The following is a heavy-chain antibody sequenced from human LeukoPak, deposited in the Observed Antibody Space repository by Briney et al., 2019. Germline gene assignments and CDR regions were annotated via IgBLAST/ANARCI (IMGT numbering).Heavy chain of an antibody. CDR3: ARGGYSYGLGTGAFDI. V-gene: IGHV4-61*02. CDR2: IYTSGST. Sequence: SQTLSLTCTVSGGSISSGSYYWSWIRQPAGKGLEWIGRIYTSGSTNYNPSLKSRVTISVDTSKNQFSLKLSSVTAADTAVYYCARGGYSYGLGTGAFDIWGQGTMVTVSS. D-gene: IGHD5-18*01. J-gene: IGHJ3*02. CDR1: GGSISSGSYY.